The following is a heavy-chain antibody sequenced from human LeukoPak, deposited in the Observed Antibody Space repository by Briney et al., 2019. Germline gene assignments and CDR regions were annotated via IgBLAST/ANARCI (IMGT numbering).Heavy chain of an antibody. CDR2: IYYSGST. D-gene: IGHD5-18*01. J-gene: IGHJ4*02. CDR3: ARDPGIQLWLPFDY. Sequence: PSETLSLTCTVSGGSISSSSYYWGWIRQPPGKGLEWIGSIYYSGSTYYNPSLKSRVTISVDTSKNQFSLKLSSVTAADTAVYYCARDPGIQLWLPFDYWGQGTLVTVSS. V-gene: IGHV4-39*07. CDR1: GGSISSSSYY.